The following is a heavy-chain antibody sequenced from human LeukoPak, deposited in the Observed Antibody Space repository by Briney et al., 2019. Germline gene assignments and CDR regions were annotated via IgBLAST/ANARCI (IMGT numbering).Heavy chain of an antibody. CDR1: GFTFSSYV. CDR3: ARGKTGADY. J-gene: IGHJ4*02. CDR2: IWYDGSNK. D-gene: IGHD3-10*01. Sequence: PGGSLRLSCAASGFTFSSYVMHWVRQAPGKGLEWVAVIWYDGSNKYYADSVKGRFTISRDNSKNTLYLQMTSMRAEDKAVYYCARGKTGADYWGQGTLVTVSS. V-gene: IGHV3-33*01.